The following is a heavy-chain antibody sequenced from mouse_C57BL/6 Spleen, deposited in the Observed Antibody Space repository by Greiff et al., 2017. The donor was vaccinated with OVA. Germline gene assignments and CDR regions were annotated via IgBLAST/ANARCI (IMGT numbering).Heavy chain of an antibody. D-gene: IGHD2-2*01. CDR2: IYPGSGST. J-gene: IGHJ2*01. CDR3: ARGYYGYDGGFDY. V-gene: IGHV1-55*01. CDR1: GYTFTSYW. Sequence: QVQLQQPGAELVKPGASVKMSCKASGYTFTSYWITWVKQRPGQGLEWIGDIYPGSGSTNYNEKFKSKATLTVDTSSSTAYVQLSSLTSEDAAVYYCARGYYGYDGGFDYWGQGTTLTVSS.